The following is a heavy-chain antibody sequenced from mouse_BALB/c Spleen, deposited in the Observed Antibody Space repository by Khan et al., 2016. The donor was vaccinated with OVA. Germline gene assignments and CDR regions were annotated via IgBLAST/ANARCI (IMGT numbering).Heavy chain of an antibody. J-gene: IGHJ2*01. D-gene: IGHD2-13*01. CDR3: LRSGDCDCAY. CDR1: GYSITSDYT. CDR2: IHYSGST. Sequence: EVQLQESGPDLVKPSQSLSLTCTVSGYSITSDYTWHWIRQFPGDRLEWVGYIHYSGSTHHNPSLKSRISVTRVTSKNQFFLQLNSVTTEEAAIYYRLRSGDCDCAYWGQGTTLTVSS. V-gene: IGHV3-1*02.